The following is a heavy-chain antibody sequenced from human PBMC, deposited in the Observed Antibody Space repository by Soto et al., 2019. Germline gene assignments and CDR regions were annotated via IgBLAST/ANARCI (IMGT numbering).Heavy chain of an antibody. D-gene: IGHD2-15*01. CDR3: ARDEGWDGGGGRCDPGGHY. CDR2: SYYSGNI. J-gene: IGHJ4*02. Sequence: PSETLSLTCTVSGGSVSSGSYYWSWIRHPPGKGLEWIGYSYYSGNINYNPSLKSRVTISVDTSKNQFSLKLTSVTAADTAVYYCARDEGWDGGGGRCDPGGHYWGQGILVIVSS. CDR1: GGSVSSGSYY. V-gene: IGHV4-61*01.